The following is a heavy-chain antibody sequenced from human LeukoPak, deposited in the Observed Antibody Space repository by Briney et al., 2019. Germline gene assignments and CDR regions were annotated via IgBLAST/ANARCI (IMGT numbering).Heavy chain of an antibody. CDR1: GFTFSSYA. D-gene: IGHD3-10*01. CDR3: AKRERYYYGSGSYYILDY. CDR2: ISGSGGST. Sequence: PGGSLRLSCAASGFTFSSYAISWVRQAPGKGLEWVSAISGSGGSTYYADSVKGRFTISRDNSKNTLYLQMNSLRAEDTAVYYCAKRERYYYGSGSYYILDYWGQGTLVTVSS. J-gene: IGHJ4*02. V-gene: IGHV3-23*01.